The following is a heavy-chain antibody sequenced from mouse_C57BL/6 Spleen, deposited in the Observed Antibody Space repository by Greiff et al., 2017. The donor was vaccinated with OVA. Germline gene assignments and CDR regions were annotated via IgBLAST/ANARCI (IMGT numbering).Heavy chain of an antibody. J-gene: IGHJ4*01. Sequence: QVQLQQSGAELARPGASVKLSCKASGYTFTSYGISWVKQRTGQGLEWIGEIYPRSGNTYYNEKFKGKATLTADKSSSTAYMELRSLTSEDSAVYFCARGDSSGYGYAMDYWGQGTSVTASS. D-gene: IGHD3-2*02. CDR3: ARGDSSGYGYAMDY. CDR1: GYTFTSYG. CDR2: IYPRSGNT. V-gene: IGHV1-81*01.